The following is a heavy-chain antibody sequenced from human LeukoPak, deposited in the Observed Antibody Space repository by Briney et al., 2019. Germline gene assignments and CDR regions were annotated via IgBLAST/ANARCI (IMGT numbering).Heavy chain of an antibody. CDR2: IYYSGST. CDR1: GGSISSYY. J-gene: IGHJ4*02. Sequence: PSGTLSLTCTVSGGSISSYYWSWIRQLPGKGLEWIGYIYYSGSTNYNPSLKSRVTISVDTSKNQFSLKLSSVTAADTAVYYCARVYSSSWLYFDYWGQGTLVTVSS. V-gene: IGHV4-59*01. D-gene: IGHD6-13*01. CDR3: ARVYSSSWLYFDY.